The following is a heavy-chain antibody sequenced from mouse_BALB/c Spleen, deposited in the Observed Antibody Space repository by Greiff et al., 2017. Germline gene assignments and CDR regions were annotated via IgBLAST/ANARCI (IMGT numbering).Heavy chain of an antibody. D-gene: IGHD2-12*01. CDR2: INPSSGYT. CDR3: AGLRRGYYFDY. CDR1: GYTFTSYT. V-gene: IGHV1-4*01. Sequence: QVQLHQSGAELARPGASVKMSCKASGYTFTSYTMHWVKQRPGQGLEWIGYINPSSGYTNYNQKFKDKATLTADKSSSTAYMQLSSLTSEDSAVYYCAGLRRGYYFDYWGQGTTLTVSS. J-gene: IGHJ2*01.